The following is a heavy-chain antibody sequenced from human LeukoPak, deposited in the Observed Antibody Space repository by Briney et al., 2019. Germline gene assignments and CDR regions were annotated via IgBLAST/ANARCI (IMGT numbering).Heavy chain of an antibody. CDR2: VYYSGTI. Sequence: PSETLSLTCTVSGRAIDNYYWSWIRQPPGKGLEWIAYVYYSGTINYNPSLESRVTISVDTSRNQFSLRLTSVAAADTAVYYCARHGTAAGPFQLWGQGTLVTVSS. CDR1: GRAIDNYY. CDR3: ARHGTAAGPFQL. J-gene: IGHJ1*01. V-gene: IGHV4-59*08. D-gene: IGHD2-21*02.